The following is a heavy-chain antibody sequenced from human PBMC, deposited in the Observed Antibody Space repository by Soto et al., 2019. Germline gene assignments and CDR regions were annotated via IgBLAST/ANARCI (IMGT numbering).Heavy chain of an antibody. Sequence: SVKVSCKASGGTFSSYTISWVRQAPGQGLEWMGRIIPILGIANYAQKFQGRVTITADKSTSTAYMELSSLRSEDTAVYYCARDFSPNYDFWSGYLTSRNWFDPWGQGTLVTVSS. CDR2: IIPILGIA. CDR1: GGTFSSYT. D-gene: IGHD3-3*01. J-gene: IGHJ5*02. CDR3: ARDFSPNYDFWSGYLTSRNWFDP. V-gene: IGHV1-69*04.